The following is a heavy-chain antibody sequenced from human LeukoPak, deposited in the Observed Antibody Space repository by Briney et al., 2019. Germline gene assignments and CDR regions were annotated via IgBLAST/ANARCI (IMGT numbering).Heavy chain of an antibody. D-gene: IGHD3-22*01. CDR3: AREEYFQDSNGYSYYFHS. J-gene: IGHJ4*02. V-gene: IGHV4-4*07. Sequence: SETLSLTCTVSGGSVGWDYWSWIRQSAGKGLEWIGRIYKSGSTNYNPSFRSRVTMSVDTSKNQFSLNVTSVTAADTAVYYCAREEYFQDSNGYSYYFHSWGQGSLVTVSS. CDR2: IYKSGST. CDR1: GGSVGWDY.